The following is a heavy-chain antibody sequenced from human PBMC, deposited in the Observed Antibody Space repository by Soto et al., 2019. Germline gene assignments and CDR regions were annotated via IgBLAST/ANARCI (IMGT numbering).Heavy chain of an antibody. CDR1: GFTFDSHG. Sequence: QVQLVESGGGAVQPGRSLRLSCAASGFTFDSHGMHWVRQAPGKGLEWVAVISSDGNNKYYADSVKGRFTISRDNFNNIVYLQMSSLRAEDTAVYYCAKELLPMPVTMCRSWGQGTVVTVSS. CDR2: ISSDGNNK. CDR3: AKELLPMPVTMCRS. D-gene: IGHD4-17*01. J-gene: IGHJ5*02. V-gene: IGHV3-30*18.